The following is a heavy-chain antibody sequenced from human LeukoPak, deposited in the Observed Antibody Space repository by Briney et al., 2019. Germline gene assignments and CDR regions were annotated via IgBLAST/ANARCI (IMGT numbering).Heavy chain of an antibody. D-gene: IGHD6-13*01. V-gene: IGHV4-39*01. CDR1: GDSVTTTNFY. J-gene: IGHJ6*03. CDR2: LYYGVNT. CDR3: ARLRVQQLASSYYMDV. Sequence: SETLSLTCTVSGDSVTTTNFYWGRIRQAPGKGLEWIGSLYYGVNTYYKPSLKSRVTISVDTSLNQFSLILMSVTAADTGVYYCARLRVQQLASSYYMDVWGKGTTVTVSS.